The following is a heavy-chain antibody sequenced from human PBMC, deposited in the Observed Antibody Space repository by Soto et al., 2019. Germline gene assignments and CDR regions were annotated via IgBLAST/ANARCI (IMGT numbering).Heavy chain of an antibody. D-gene: IGHD6-6*01. V-gene: IGHV4-39*01. J-gene: IGHJ4*02. CDR2: IYYSGST. CDR1: GGSISSSSYY. Sequence: PSETLSLTCTVSGGSISSSSYYWGWIRQPPGKGLEWIRSIYYSGSTYYNPSLKSRVTISVDTSKNQFSLKLSSVTAADTAAYYCARRGPLIAARPFDYWGQGTLVTVSS. CDR3: ARRGPLIAARPFDY.